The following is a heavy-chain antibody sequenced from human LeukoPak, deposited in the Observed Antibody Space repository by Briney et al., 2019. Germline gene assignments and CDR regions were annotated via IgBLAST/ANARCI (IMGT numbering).Heavy chain of an antibody. CDR3: ATIWSPSRYFDY. Sequence: SETLSLTCTVSGGSISSGGYYWRWIRQHPGKGVEWIGYIYYSGGTYYNPSLKSRVTISVDTSKNQFSLKLSSVTAADTAVYYCATIWSPSRYFDYWGQGTLVTVSS. J-gene: IGHJ4*02. CDR1: GGSISSGGYY. CDR2: IYYSGGT. V-gene: IGHV4-31*03. D-gene: IGHD3-10*01.